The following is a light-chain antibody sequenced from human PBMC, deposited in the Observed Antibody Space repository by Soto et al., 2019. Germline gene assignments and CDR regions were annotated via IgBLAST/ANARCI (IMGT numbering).Light chain of an antibody. CDR1: QSISSY. CDR2: KAS. Sequence: DIQMTQSPSSLSASVGDRVTITCRASQSISSYLNWYQQKPGKAPKLLIYKASTLESGVPSRFSGSGSGTEFTLTISSLQPDDFASYYCQQYNNLQTFGQGTKVDI. V-gene: IGKV1-5*03. CDR3: QQYNNLQT. J-gene: IGKJ1*01.